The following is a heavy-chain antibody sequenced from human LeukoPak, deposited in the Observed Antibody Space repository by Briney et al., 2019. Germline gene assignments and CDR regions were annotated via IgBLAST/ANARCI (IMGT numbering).Heavy chain of an antibody. CDR1: GFTFSSYE. V-gene: IGHV3-48*03. D-gene: IGHD3-10*01. J-gene: IGHJ4*02. CDR2: ISSSGSTI. CDR3: ARDQRFAGFGESSY. Sequence: GGSLRLSCAASGFTFSSYEMNWVRQAPGKGLEWVLYISSSGSTIYYADSVKGRFTISRDNAKNSLYLQMNSLRAEDTAVYYCARDQRFAGFGESSYWGQGTLVTVSS.